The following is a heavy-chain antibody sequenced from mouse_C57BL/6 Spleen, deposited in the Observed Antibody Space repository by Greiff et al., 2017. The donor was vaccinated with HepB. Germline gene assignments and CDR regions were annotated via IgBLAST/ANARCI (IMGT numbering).Heavy chain of an antibody. Sequence: VKLQESGAELVRPGTSVKVSCKASGYAFTNYLIEWVKQRPGQGLEWIGVINPGSGGTNYNEKFKGKATLTADKSSSTAYMQLSSLTSEDSAVYFCARAPRITTVVDYAMDYWGQGTSVTVSS. CDR2: INPGSGGT. CDR3: ARAPRITTVVDYAMDY. J-gene: IGHJ4*01. D-gene: IGHD1-1*01. V-gene: IGHV1-54*01. CDR1: GYAFTNYL.